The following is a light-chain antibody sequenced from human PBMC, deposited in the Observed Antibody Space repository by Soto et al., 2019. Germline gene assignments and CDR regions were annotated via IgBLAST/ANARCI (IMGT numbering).Light chain of an antibody. CDR2: DVS. J-gene: IGLJ2*01. CDR3: SSYTTISTVV. CDR1: SSDVGGYNY. V-gene: IGLV2-14*01. Sequence: QSALTQPASVSGSPGQSITISGTGSSSDVGGYNYVSWFQQHPGEAPKLMIYDVSNRPSGVSNRFSGSKSGNTASLTISGLQAEDEADYYCSSYTTISTVVFGGGTKLTVL.